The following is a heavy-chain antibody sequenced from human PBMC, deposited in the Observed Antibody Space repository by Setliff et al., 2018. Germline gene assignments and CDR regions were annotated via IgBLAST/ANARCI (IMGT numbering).Heavy chain of an antibody. Sequence: GASVKVSCKASGSSFSSYTISWVLQAPGQGLEWMGRFIPMEGRADYAQNFQGRVTIIADKSTSTVYMELSSLRSEDTAVYYCARDDSSGYHTTYFGYWGQGTLVTVS. J-gene: IGHJ4*02. CDR1: GSSFSSYT. V-gene: IGHV1-69*08. CDR2: FIPMEGRA. CDR3: ARDDSSGYHTTYFGY. D-gene: IGHD3-22*01.